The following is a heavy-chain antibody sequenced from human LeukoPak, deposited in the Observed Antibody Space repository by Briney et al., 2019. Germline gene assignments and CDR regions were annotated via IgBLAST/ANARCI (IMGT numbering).Heavy chain of an antibody. CDR2: IYYSGST. Sequence: SETLSLTCTVSGGSISSYYWSWIRQPPGKGLEWIGYIYYSGSTNYNPSLKSRVTISVDTSKNQFSLKLSSVTAADTAVYYCARGGVGGAHDYWGQGTLVTVSS. CDR3: ARGGVGGAHDY. D-gene: IGHD1-26*01. J-gene: IGHJ4*02. V-gene: IGHV4-59*01. CDR1: GGSISSYY.